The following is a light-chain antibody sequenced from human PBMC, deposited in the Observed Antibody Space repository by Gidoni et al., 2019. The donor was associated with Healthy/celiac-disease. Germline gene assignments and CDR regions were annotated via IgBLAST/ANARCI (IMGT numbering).Light chain of an antibody. CDR3: QQRSNWPPWT. J-gene: IGKJ1*01. CDR1: QSVSSY. CDR2: DAS. Sequence: EFVLTQSPATLSLSPGERATLSCRASQSVSSYLAWYQQKPGQAPRLLIYDASNRATGIPARFSGSGSGTAFTLTISSREPEDFAVYYCQQRSNWPPWTFGQGTKVEIK. V-gene: IGKV3-11*01.